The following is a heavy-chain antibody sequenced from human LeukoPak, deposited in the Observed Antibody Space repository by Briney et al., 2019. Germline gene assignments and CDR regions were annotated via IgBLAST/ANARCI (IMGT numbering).Heavy chain of an antibody. CDR1: GFTFDDYG. V-gene: IGHV3-20*04. CDR3: ARGGYFHPGYYFDY. CDR2: INWNGGST. J-gene: IGHJ4*02. Sequence: GGSLRLSCAASGFTFDDYGMSWVRQAPGKGLEWVSGINWNGGSTGYADSVKGRFTISRDNAKNSLYLQMNSLRAEDTALYYCARGGYFHPGYYFDYWGQGTLVTVSS. D-gene: IGHD6-13*01.